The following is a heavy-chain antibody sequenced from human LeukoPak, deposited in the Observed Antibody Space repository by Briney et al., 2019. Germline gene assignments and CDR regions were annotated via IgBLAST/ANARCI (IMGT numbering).Heavy chain of an antibody. Sequence: GGSLRLSCAASGFTFSSYAMHWVRQAPGKGLEWVAVISYDGSNKYYADSVKGRFTISRDNSKNTLYLQMNSLRAEDTAVYYCARDLTSGSPFDYWGQGTLVTVSS. CDR2: ISYDGSNK. CDR1: GFTFSSYA. V-gene: IGHV3-30-3*01. CDR3: ARDLTSGSPFDY. J-gene: IGHJ4*02. D-gene: IGHD1-26*01.